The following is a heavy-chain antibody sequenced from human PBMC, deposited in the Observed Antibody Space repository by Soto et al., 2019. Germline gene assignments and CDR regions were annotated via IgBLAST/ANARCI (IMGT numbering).Heavy chain of an antibody. J-gene: IGHJ4*02. CDR3: AKTGRDYGDSPNDY. V-gene: IGHV3-30*18. CDR1: GFTFSSYA. Sequence: QVQLVESGGGVVQPGRSLRLSCAASGFTFSSYAMHWVRQAPGKGLEWVALISFDGNIKYYADSVKGRFTISRDNSKNTLYLQMSSLRSNDTAMYYRAKTGRDYGDSPNDYWGQGILVTVSS. D-gene: IGHD4-17*01. CDR2: ISFDGNIK.